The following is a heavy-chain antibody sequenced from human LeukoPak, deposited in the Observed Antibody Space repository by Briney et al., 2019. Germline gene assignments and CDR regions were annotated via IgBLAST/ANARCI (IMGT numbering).Heavy chain of an antibody. V-gene: IGHV3-23*01. CDR3: ARAPVASCRGAFCYPFDL. J-gene: IGHJ4*02. Sequence: GGSLRLSCAASGFPLSSYAMSWVRQVPGKGLEWVSATSSSDDGTYHADSVRGRFTIYRDNFRNTLYLQMNRLRVEDAALYYCARAPVASCRGAFCYPFDLWGQGVLVTVSS. D-gene: IGHD6-19*01. CDR1: GFPLSSYA. CDR2: TSSSDDGT.